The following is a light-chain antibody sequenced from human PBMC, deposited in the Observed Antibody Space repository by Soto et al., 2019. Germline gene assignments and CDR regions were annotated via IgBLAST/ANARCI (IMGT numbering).Light chain of an antibody. CDR1: QSVSSSF. CDR2: GAS. CDR3: QQYANSRT. V-gene: IGKV3-20*01. Sequence: ELVLSQSPATLSVSPGERATLSCRASQSVSSSFLAWYQQKPGQAPRLLIYGASSRATGIPDRFSGSGSGTDFTLTISRLEPEDFALYYCQQYANSRTFGQGTKVDIK. J-gene: IGKJ1*01.